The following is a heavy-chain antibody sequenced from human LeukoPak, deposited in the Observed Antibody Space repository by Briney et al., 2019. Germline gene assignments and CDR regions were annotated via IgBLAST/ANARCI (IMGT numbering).Heavy chain of an antibody. D-gene: IGHD3-10*01. CDR3: ARSASMVRGVIIPSSYYYYGMDV. CDR1: GYTFTGYY. V-gene: IGHV1-2*02. Sequence: ASVKVSCKASGYTFTGYYMHWVRQAPGQGLEWRGWINPNSGGTNYAQKFQGRVTMTRDTSISTAYMELSRLRSDDTAVYYCARSASMVRGVIIPSSYYYYGMDVWGQGTTVTVSS. CDR2: INPNSGGT. J-gene: IGHJ6*02.